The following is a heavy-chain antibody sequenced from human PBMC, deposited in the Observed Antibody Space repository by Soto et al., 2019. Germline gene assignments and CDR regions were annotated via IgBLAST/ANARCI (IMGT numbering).Heavy chain of an antibody. Sequence: QITLKESGPTLVKPTQTLTLTCTFSGFSLSTSGVGVGWIRQPPGKALEWLALIYWDDDKRYSPSLKSRLTITKDTSKNQVVLTMTNMDPVDTATYYCAHGALHMITFGGVGVTGYDYWGQGTLVTVSS. CDR2: IYWDDDK. D-gene: IGHD3-16*01. V-gene: IGHV2-5*02. J-gene: IGHJ4*02. CDR1: GFSLSTSGVG. CDR3: AHGALHMITFGGVGVTGYDY.